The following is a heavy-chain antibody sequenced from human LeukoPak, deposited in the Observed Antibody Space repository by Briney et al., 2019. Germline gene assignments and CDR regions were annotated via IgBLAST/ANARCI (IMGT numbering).Heavy chain of an antibody. CDR3: ASDLIAVAGLFDAFDI. CDR1: GYTFTSYG. CDR2: ISAYNGNT. J-gene: IGHJ3*02. V-gene: IGHV1-18*01. D-gene: IGHD6-19*01. Sequence: GASVKVSCKASGYTFTSYGISWVRQAPGQGLEWMGWISAYNGNTNYAQKLQGRVTMTTDTSTSTAYMELRSLRSDVTAVYYCASDLIAVAGLFDAFDIWGQGTMVTVSS.